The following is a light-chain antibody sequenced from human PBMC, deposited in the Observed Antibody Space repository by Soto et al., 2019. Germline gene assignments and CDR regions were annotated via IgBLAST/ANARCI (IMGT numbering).Light chain of an antibody. Sequence: QSALTQPASVSGSPGQSITISCTGTSSDVGGYNFVSWFQQHPGKVPKLMIYECDKRPSGVSNRFSGSKSVNTASLTISGLHAEDEADYYCCSWAGSSSWVFGGGTKLTVL. CDR1: SSDVGGYNF. CDR3: CSWAGSSSWV. V-gene: IGLV2-23*01. CDR2: ECD. J-gene: IGLJ3*02.